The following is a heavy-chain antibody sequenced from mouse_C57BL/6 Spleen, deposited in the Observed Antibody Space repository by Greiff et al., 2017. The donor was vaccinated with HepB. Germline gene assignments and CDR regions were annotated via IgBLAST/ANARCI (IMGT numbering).Heavy chain of an antibody. D-gene: IGHD3-2*02. CDR2: IHPNSGST. Sequence: VQLQQPGAELVKPGASVKLSCKASGYTFTSYWMHWVKQRPGQGLEWIGMIHPNSGSTNYNEKFKSKATLTVDKSSSTAYMQLSSLTSEDSAVYYCAPHSSGWFAYWGQGTLVTVSA. CDR3: APHSSGWFAY. V-gene: IGHV1-64*01. J-gene: IGHJ3*01. CDR1: GYTFTSYW.